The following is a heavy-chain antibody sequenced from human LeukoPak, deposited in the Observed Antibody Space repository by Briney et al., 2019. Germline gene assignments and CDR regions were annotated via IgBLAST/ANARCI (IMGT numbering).Heavy chain of an antibody. D-gene: IGHD6-19*01. J-gene: IGHJ4*02. Sequence: SETLSLTCTVSGGSISSSSYYWGWIRQPPGKGLEWIGSIYYIGNTDYNPSLKGRITMSVDKSKSQFSLKLNSVTAADTAVYYCARLCIESSCFTWDYWGQGTLVTVSS. CDR3: ARLCIESSCFTWDY. V-gene: IGHV4-39*01. CDR1: GGSISSSSYY. CDR2: IYYIGNT.